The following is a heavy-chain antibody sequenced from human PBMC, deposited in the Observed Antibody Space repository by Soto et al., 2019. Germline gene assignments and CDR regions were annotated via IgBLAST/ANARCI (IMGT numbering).Heavy chain of an antibody. V-gene: IGHV3-30-3*01. CDR2: ISYDASNK. D-gene: IGHD3-10*01. CDR3: ARGSVWFGNDAFDI. CDR1: GFPFSSYA. J-gene: IGHJ3*02. Sequence: PXVFLRLSFAASGFPFSSYAMHWVRQAPGKGLEWVAVISYDASNKYYADSVKGRFTISRDNSKNTLYLQMNSLRAEDTAVYYCARGSVWFGNDAFDIWGQGTMVTVSS.